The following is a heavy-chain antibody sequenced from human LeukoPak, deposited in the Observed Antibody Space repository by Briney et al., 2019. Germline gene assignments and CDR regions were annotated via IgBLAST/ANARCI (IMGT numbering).Heavy chain of an antibody. CDR2: INPSSGGT. CDR3: AGRPDTSMVPIFDY. D-gene: IGHD5-18*01. Sequence: ASVKVSCKASGYTFTGYYVHWVRQAPGQGLEWMGWINPSSGGTNYAQKFQGRVTMTGDTSISTAYMELSRLSSDDTAVYFCAGRPDTSMVPIFDYWGQGTLVTISS. V-gene: IGHV1-2*02. CDR1: GYTFTGYY. J-gene: IGHJ4*02.